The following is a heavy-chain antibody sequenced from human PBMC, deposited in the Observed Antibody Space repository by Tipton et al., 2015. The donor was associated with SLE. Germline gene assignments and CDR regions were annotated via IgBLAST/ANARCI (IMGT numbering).Heavy chain of an antibody. CDR3: ARHLNSDFWSGFYQGGARAFDL. V-gene: IGHV4-39*01. CDR2: INHRGSS. D-gene: IGHD3-3*01. J-gene: IGHJ3*01. Sequence: TLSLTCAVSGDSISNSTYYCGLIRQPPGKGLEWIGEINHRGSSNYNPSLKSRVTISLDTSKNQFSLELSSVTAADTAVYYCARHLNSDFWSGFYQGGARAFDLWGQGTMVTVSS. CDR1: GDSISNSTYY.